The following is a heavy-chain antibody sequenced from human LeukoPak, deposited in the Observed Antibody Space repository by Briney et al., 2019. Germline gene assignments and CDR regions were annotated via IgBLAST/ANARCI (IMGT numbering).Heavy chain of an antibody. J-gene: IGHJ3*02. CDR2: IKQDGSEK. D-gene: IGHD2-2*01. CDR1: RFTFSHYW. V-gene: IGHV3-7*01. CDR3: ASCSSTSCYAPNDAFDI. Sequence: GGSLRLSCAACRFTFSHYWMSWVRQAPGKGLEWVANIKQDGSEKYYVDSVKGRFTISRDNAKNSLYLQMNSLRAEDTAVYYCASCSSTSCYAPNDAFDIWGQGTMVTVSS.